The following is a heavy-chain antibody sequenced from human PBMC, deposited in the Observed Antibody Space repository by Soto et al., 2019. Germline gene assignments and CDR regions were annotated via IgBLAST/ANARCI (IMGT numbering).Heavy chain of an antibody. V-gene: IGHV1-69*12. D-gene: IGHD2-15*01. J-gene: IGHJ6*02. CDR3: ARDRFSWYSSYYYYGMDV. CDR2: IIPIFGTA. Sequence: QVQLVQSGAEVKKPGSSVKVSCKASGGTFSSYAISWVRQAPGQGLEWMGGIIPIFGTANYAQKFQGRVTITADESTSTAYMELSSLRSEDTAVYYCARDRFSWYSSYYYYGMDVWGQGTTVTVSS. CDR1: GGTFSSYA.